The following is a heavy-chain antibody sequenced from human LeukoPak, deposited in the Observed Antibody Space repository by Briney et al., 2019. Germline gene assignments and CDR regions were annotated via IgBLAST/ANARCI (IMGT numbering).Heavy chain of an antibody. CDR3: AKDSALPDIVVVPAAKGFDY. D-gene: IGHD2-2*01. J-gene: IGHJ4*02. CDR1: GFTFSSYG. Sequence: PGGSLRLSCAASGFTFSSYGMHWVRQAPGKGLEWVAVIWYDGSNKYYADSVKGRFTISRDNSKNTLYLQMNRLRAEDTAVYYCAKDSALPDIVVVPAAKGFDYWGQGTLVTVSS. V-gene: IGHV3-33*06. CDR2: IWYDGSNK.